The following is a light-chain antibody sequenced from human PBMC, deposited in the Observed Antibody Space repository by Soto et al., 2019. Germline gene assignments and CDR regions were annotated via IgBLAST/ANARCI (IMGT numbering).Light chain of an antibody. J-gene: IGLJ1*01. V-gene: IGLV2-14*01. CDR2: EVS. CDR3: TSYTSSSSLYV. CDR1: SGDVGGYYY. Sequence: QPASVSGSPGQSITISCTGTSGDVGGYYYVSWYQHHPGKAPKLMIYEVSNRPSGVSNRFSGSKSGNTASLTISGLQAEDEADYYCTSYTSSSSLYVFGTGTKVTVL.